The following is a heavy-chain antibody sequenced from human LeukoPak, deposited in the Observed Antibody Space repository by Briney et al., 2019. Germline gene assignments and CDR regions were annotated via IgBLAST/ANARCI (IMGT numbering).Heavy chain of an antibody. CDR2: IYSGDGT. CDR1: GFTVSSNY. V-gene: IGHV3-66*01. Sequence: GGSLRLSCAASGFTVSSNYMSWVRQAPGKGLGWVSVIYSGDGTYYADSVKGRFTISRDNSKNTLYLQMNGLRAEDTAVYYCTTDWVGEYSSSSNLRLGHPIGYYYYYYMDVWGKGTTVTVSS. CDR3: TTDWVGEYSSSSNLRLGHPIGYYYYYYMDV. J-gene: IGHJ6*03. D-gene: IGHD6-6*01.